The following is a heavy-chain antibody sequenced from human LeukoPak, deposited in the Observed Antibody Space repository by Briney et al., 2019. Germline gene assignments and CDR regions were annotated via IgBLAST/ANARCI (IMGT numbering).Heavy chain of an antibody. CDR3: AREGGYSGYHDY. Sequence: GGSLRLSCAASGFTFNSHWMSWVRQAPGKGLEWVANIKQDGSEKYYVDSVRGRFTISRDNAKNSLYLQMNSLRAEDTAVYYCAREGGYSGYHDYWGQGTLVTVSS. CDR1: GFTFNSHW. CDR2: IKQDGSEK. J-gene: IGHJ4*02. D-gene: IGHD5-12*01. V-gene: IGHV3-7*05.